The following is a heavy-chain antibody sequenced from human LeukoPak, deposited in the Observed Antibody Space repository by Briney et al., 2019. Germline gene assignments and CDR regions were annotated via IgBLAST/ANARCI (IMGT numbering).Heavy chain of an antibody. D-gene: IGHD2-2*01. CDR3: AREILTVVVPAATVFDY. CDR2: FDPEDGET. V-gene: IGHV1-24*01. CDR1: GYTLTGLS. Sequence: ASVKVSCKVSGYTLTGLSMHWVRQAPGKGLEWVGGFDPEDGETIFAQIFQGRVTLTEDTSSDTAYMELSSLRSDDTAVYYCAREILTVVVPAATVFDYWGQGTLVTVSS. J-gene: IGHJ4*02.